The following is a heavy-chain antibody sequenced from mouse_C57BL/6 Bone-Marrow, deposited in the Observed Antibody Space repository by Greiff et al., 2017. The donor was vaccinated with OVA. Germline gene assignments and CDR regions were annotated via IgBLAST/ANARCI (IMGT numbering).Heavy chain of an antibody. D-gene: IGHD1-1*01. CDR2: ILPGSGST. V-gene: IGHV1-9*01. Sequence: QVQLKQSGAELMKPGASVKLSCKAPGYTFTGYWIEWVKQRPGHGLEWIGEILPGSGSTNSNEKFKGKATLTADTSYNTAYMQLSSLTTEDSAIYDSAREDYYGSSYWYFDVWGTGTTVTGSS. J-gene: IGHJ1*03. CDR1: GYTFTGYW. CDR3: AREDYYGSSYWYFDV.